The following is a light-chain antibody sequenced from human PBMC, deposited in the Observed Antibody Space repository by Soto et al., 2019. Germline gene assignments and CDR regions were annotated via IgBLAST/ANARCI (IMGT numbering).Light chain of an antibody. Sequence: DIVMTQSPDSLAVSLGERATINCKSSQSVLYSSNNKNYLAWYQQKPGQPPKLLIYWASTRESGVPDRFSGSGSETDFTLTISSLQAEDVAVYYCQQYYSTPIHFGPGTKVDIK. CDR2: WAS. V-gene: IGKV4-1*01. CDR3: QQYYSTPIH. J-gene: IGKJ3*01. CDR1: QSVLYSSNNKNY.